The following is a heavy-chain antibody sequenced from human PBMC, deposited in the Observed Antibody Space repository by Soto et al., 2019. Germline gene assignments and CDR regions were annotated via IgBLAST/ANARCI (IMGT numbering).Heavy chain of an antibody. CDR1: GDSFKKYV. D-gene: IGHD2-15*01. V-gene: IGHV1-69*13. CDR3: AGHVRAGCAKIDPDGAFDI. Sequence: SVKVSCKASGDSFKKYVFSWVRQAPGQGLEWMGGFIPLFGTPNYAQEFQGRVTIIADESTSTLYMEMSSLTSGDSAEYYCAGHVRAGCAKIDPDGAFDIWGQGTMVTVSS. J-gene: IGHJ3*02. CDR2: FIPLFGTP.